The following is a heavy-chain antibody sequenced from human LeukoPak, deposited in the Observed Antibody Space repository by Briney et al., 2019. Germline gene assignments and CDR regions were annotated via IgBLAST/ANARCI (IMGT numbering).Heavy chain of an antibody. CDR1: GGSISSSSYY. CDR3: ARHLAIRQWPVLVFDD. CDR2: IYYSGST. Sequence: SETLSLTCTVSGGSISSSSYYWGWIRQPPGKGLEWIGSIYYSGSTYYNPSLKSRVTISVDTSKNQFSLKLSSVPAADTAVYYCARHLAIRQWPVLVFDDWGQGTLVTASS. J-gene: IGHJ4*02. V-gene: IGHV4-39*01. D-gene: IGHD6-19*01.